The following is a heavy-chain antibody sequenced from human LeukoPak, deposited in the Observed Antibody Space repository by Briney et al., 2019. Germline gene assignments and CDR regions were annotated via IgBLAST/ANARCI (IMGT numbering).Heavy chain of an antibody. CDR1: GFTLSTCA. CDR3: AKVRTYFYHGLDV. CDR2: ISGTTSGT. D-gene: IGHD1-14*01. J-gene: IGHJ6*02. V-gene: IGHV3-23*01. Sequence: GGSLRLSCAASGFTLSTCAMSWVRQAPGKGLEWVSGISGTTSGTYYADSVKGRFTISRDNSKNTLFLQVNSLRAEDTAVYYCAKVRTYFYHGLDVWGQGTTVTVSS.